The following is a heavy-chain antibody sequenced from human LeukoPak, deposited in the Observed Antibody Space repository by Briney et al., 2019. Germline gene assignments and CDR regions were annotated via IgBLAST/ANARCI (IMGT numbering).Heavy chain of an antibody. CDR3: ASMTTVTTFDY. CDR1: GFTFSGYA. Sequence: GGSLRLSCAASGFTFSGYAMSWVRQAPGKGLEWVSAISGSGGSTYYADSVKGRFTISRDNSKNTLYLQMNSLRAEDTAVYYCASMTTVTTFDYWGQGTLVTVSS. J-gene: IGHJ4*02. V-gene: IGHV3-23*01. CDR2: ISGSGGST. D-gene: IGHD4-11*01.